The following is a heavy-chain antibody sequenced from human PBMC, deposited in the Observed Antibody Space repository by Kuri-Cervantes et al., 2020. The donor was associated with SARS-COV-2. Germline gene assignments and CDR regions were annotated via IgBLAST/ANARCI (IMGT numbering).Heavy chain of an antibody. D-gene: IGHD3-22*01. CDR2: INHSGST. CDR3: ARGDSSGYGWFDP. CDR1: GGSFSGYY. V-gene: IGHV4-34*01. J-gene: IGHJ5*02. Sequence: GSLRLSCAVYGGSFSGYYWSWIRQPPGKGLEWIGEINHSGSTNYNPSPKSRVTISVDTSKNQFSLKLSSVTAADTAVYYCARGDSSGYGWFDPWGQGTLVTVSS.